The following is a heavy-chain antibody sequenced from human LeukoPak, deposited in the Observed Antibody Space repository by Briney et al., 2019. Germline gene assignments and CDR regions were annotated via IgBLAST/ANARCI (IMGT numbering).Heavy chain of an antibody. CDR2: INGRGDNT. V-gene: IGHV3-23*01. CDR1: GVIISSYA. Sequence: GGSLRLSCAASGVIISSYAMSWVRQAPGKGLEWVSAINGRGDNTYYADFVKGRFTISRDNSKSTVYLQMDSLRTEDTAVYHCAKDRVSPGFNWFDPWGQGTLVTVSS. CDR3: AKDRVSPGFNWFDP. J-gene: IGHJ5*02. D-gene: IGHD2/OR15-2a*01.